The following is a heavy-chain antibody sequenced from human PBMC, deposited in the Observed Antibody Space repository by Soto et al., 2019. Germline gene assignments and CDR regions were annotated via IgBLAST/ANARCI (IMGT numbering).Heavy chain of an antibody. CDR2: ISSSSRTI. Sequence: GGSLRLSCAASGFTFSSYGMNWVRQAPGKGLEWVSYISSSSRTIYYADSVKGRFTISRDNAKNSLYLQMNSLRDEDTAVYYCAREGVFWSGYPFVYRGQGTLVTVSS. J-gene: IGHJ4*02. D-gene: IGHD3-3*01. CDR1: GFTFSSYG. CDR3: AREGVFWSGYPFVY. V-gene: IGHV3-48*02.